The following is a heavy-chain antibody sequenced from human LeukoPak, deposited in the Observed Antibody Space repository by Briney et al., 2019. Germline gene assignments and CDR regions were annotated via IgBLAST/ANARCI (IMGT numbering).Heavy chain of an antibody. Sequence: SETLSLTCTVSGGSISSCYWSWIRQPPGKGLEWIGYIYYSGSTNYNPSLKSRVTISVDTSKNQFSLKLSSVTAADTAVYYCARETRNYDILRFDPWGQGTLVTVSS. CDR1: GGSISSCY. D-gene: IGHD3-9*01. J-gene: IGHJ5*02. CDR2: IYYSGST. CDR3: ARETRNYDILRFDP. V-gene: IGHV4-59*01.